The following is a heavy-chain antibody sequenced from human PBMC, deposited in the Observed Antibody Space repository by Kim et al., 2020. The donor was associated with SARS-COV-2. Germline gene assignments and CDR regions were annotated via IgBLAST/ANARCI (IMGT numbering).Heavy chain of an antibody. Sequence: SETLSLTCTVSGGSITTNYWSWIRQPPGKGLEWIGFIKYSVTTNYNPSLKSRVTISVDTSKTQFSLRLSSVTAADTAVYYCARGLGNHNWFDPWGQGALVTVSS. CDR2: IKYSVTT. J-gene: IGHJ5*02. V-gene: IGHV4-59*01. D-gene: IGHD3-9*01. CDR3: ARGLGNHNWFDP. CDR1: GGSITTNY.